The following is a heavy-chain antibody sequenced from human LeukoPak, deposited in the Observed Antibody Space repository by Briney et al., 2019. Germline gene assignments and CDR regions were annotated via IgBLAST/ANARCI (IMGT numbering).Heavy chain of an antibody. CDR1: GFTFSSYS. CDR3: ARNYYGSGSYDY. CDR2: ISSSSSYI. D-gene: IGHD3-10*01. Sequence: KPGGSLRLSCAASGFTFSSYSMNWVRQAPGKGLEGVSSISSSSSYIYYADSVKGRFTISRDNAKNSLYLQMNSLRAEDTAVYYCARNYYGSGSYDYWGQGTLVTVSS. J-gene: IGHJ4*02. V-gene: IGHV3-21*01.